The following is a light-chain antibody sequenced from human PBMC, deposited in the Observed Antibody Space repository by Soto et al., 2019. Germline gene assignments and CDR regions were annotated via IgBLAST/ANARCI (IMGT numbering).Light chain of an antibody. V-gene: IGLV2-8*01. CDR2: DVT. CDR1: SSDVGGYNY. Sequence: QSVLTQPPSASGSPGQSVAISCTGSSSDVGGYNYVSWYQQHPGKAPKLMIYDVTKRPSGVPDRFSGSKSGNTASLTVSGLQVEDEADYYCTSYAGSNTFVVYGGGTKLTVL. CDR3: TSYAGSNTFVV. J-gene: IGLJ3*02.